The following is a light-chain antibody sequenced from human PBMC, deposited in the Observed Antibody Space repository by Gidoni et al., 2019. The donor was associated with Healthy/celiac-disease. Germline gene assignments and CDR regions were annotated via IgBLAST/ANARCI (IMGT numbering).Light chain of an antibody. Sequence: DIQMTQSPSSLSASVGDRVTITCRASQSISSYLNWYQQKPGKAPKLLIYAASSLQSGVPSRFSGSGYGTDFTLTISSLQPEDFETYYCQQSYSTPWTFXQXTKVEIK. CDR1: QSISSY. J-gene: IGKJ1*01. V-gene: IGKV1-39*01. CDR3: QQSYSTPWT. CDR2: AAS.